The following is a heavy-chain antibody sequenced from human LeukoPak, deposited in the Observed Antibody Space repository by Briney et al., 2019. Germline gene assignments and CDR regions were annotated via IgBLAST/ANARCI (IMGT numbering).Heavy chain of an antibody. CDR3: ARGFLEWYAFDI. J-gene: IGHJ3*02. CDR2: IYHSGST. D-gene: IGHD3-3*01. V-gene: IGHV4-59*12. Sequence: PSETLSLTCTVSGGSISSYYWSWIRQPPGKGLEWIGYIYHSGSTYYNPSLKSRVTISVDRSKNQFSLKLSSVTAADTAVYYCARGFLEWYAFDIWGQGTMVTVSS. CDR1: GGSISSYY.